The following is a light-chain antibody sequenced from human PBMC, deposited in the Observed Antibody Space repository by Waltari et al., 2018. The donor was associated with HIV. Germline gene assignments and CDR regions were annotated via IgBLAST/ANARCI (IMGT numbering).Light chain of an antibody. J-gene: IGKJ1*01. V-gene: IGKV3D-15*01. CDR2: GAS. Sequence: EIVMMQSPATLSVSPGERATLSCRASQSVSSNLAWYQQKPGQAPRLLIYGASTRATGIPARFSGSGSGTECTLTISSLQSEDFAVYYCQQYNNWPPAWTFGRGTRVEI. CDR1: QSVSSN. CDR3: QQYNNWPPAWT.